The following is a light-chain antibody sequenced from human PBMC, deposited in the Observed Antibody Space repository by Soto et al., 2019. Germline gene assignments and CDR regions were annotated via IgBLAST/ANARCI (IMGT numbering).Light chain of an antibody. Sequence: IQLTHSPSSLSASVGDRVTITCRASQGISSYLAWYQQKPGKAPKLLIYAASTLQSGVPSRFSGSGSGTDFTLTISSLQPEDFATYYCQQLNSYQLTVGGGTKVEIK. CDR2: AAS. CDR1: QGISSY. V-gene: IGKV1-9*01. CDR3: QQLNSYQLT. J-gene: IGKJ4*01.